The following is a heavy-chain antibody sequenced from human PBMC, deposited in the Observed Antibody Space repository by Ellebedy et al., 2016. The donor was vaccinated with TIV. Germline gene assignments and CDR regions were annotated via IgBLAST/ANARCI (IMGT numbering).Heavy chain of an antibody. CDR1: GGSISSGGYY. Sequence: MPSETLSLTCTVSGGSISSGGYYWSWIRQHPGKGLEWIGYIYYSGSTYYNPSLKSRVTIPVDTSKNQFSLKLSSVTAADTAVYYCTTGPNQDFFDYWGRGTLVTVSS. V-gene: IGHV4-31*03. J-gene: IGHJ4*02. CDR2: IYYSGST. D-gene: IGHD1-14*01. CDR3: TTGPNQDFFDY.